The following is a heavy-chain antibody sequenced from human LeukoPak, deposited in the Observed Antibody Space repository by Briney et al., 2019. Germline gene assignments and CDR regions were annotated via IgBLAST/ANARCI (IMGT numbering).Heavy chain of an antibody. CDR3: VRRVLSFSRPSNFDY. V-gene: IGHV4-39*01. J-gene: IGHJ4*02. D-gene: IGHD2-2*01. CDR1: GGSVSSSTYD. CDR2: IYYSRTT. Sequence: SETLSLTCSVSGGSVSSSTYDWGWIRQPPGKGLEWNGNIYYSRTTYYNPTLESRVNRSIDTSKEQFSLKLTSVIATDTAVYYCVRRVLSFSRPSNFDYWGQGILVTLSS.